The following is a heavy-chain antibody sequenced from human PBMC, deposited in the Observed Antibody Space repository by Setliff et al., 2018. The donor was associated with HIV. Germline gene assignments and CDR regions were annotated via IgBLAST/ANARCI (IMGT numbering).Heavy chain of an antibody. CDR2: IYTTGGT. CDR3: ARSNPGITAGLLAY. V-gene: IGHV4-4*07. Sequence: TSETLSLTCNISGVSIPTNYWNWIRQPAGKGLEWIGRIYTTGGTNYNPALKSRVTMSIDTSKNQISLKLNSVTAADTATYYCARSNPGITAGLLAYWGPGTLVTVSS. CDR1: GVSIPTNY. D-gene: IGHD6-13*01. J-gene: IGHJ4*02.